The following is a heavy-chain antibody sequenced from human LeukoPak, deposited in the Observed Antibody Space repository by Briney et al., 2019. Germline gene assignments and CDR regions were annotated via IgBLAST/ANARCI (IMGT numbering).Heavy chain of an antibody. J-gene: IGHJ3*02. CDR1: GFTFSSYS. Sequence: GGSLTLSCAASGFTFSSYSMNWVRQAPGKGLEWVSSIISSSSYIYHADSVKGRFTISRDNAKNSLYLQMNSLRAEDTAVYYCARGRLGLRGDAFDIWGEGTMVTVSS. CDR2: IISSSSYI. D-gene: IGHD4-17*01. CDR3: ARGRLGLRGDAFDI. V-gene: IGHV3-21*01.